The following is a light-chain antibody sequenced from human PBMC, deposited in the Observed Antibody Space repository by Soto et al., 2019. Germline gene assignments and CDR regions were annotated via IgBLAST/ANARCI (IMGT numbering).Light chain of an antibody. Sequence: EIVLTQSPGTLSLSPGERATLSCRASQSVSSSYLAWYQQKPGQAPRLLIYGASSRATGIPDRFSGSGSGTEFTLTISRLEPEDFAVYYCQQYCSSPSFTFGPGTKVDIK. CDR3: QQYCSSPSFT. CDR1: QSVSSSY. J-gene: IGKJ3*01. V-gene: IGKV3-20*01. CDR2: GAS.